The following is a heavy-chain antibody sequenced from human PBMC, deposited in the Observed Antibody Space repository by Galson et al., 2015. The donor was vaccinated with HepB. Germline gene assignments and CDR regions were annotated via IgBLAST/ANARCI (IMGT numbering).Heavy chain of an antibody. CDR2: IYYSGST. Sequence: LTCTVSGGSISSYYWSWIRQPPGKGLEWIGYIYYSGSTNYNPSLKSRVTISVDTSKNQFSLKLSSVTAADTAVYYCARDRGGGAPDYWGQGTLVTVSS. CDR3: ARDRGGGAPDY. V-gene: IGHV4-59*01. J-gene: IGHJ4*02. D-gene: IGHD1-26*01. CDR1: GGSISSYY.